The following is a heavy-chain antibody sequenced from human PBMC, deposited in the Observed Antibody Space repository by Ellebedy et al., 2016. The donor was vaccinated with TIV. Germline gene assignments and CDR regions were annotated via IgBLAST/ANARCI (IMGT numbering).Heavy chain of an antibody. CDR3: ASLTSDYYYYGMDV. Sequence: GESLKISCAASGFTFSSYAMSWVRQAPGKGLEWVSAISGSGGSTYYADSVKGRFTISRDNSKNTLYLQMNSLRAEDTAVYYCASLTSDYYYYGMDVWGQGTTVTVSS. V-gene: IGHV3-23*01. CDR2: ISGSGGST. CDR1: GFTFSSYA. J-gene: IGHJ6*02. D-gene: IGHD4/OR15-4a*01.